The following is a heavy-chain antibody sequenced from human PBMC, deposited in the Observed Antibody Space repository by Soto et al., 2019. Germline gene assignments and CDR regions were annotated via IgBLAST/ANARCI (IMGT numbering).Heavy chain of an antibody. D-gene: IGHD3-22*01. J-gene: IGHJ1*01. CDR2: IKQDGSEK. Sequence: EVQLVESGGGLVQPGGSLRLSCAASGFTFNNYWMSWVRQAPGKGLEWVANIKQDGSEKYYVDSVRGRFTISRDNAKSSLFLQMNSLRVEDTAVYYCARDLGADRFEHWGQGTLVTVSS. CDR3: ARDLGADRFEH. CDR1: GFTFNNYW. V-gene: IGHV3-7*01.